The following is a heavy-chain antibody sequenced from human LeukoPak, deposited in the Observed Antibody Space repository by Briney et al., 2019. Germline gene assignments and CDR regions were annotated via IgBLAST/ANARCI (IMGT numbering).Heavy chain of an antibody. CDR2: INPSGGST. Sequence: ASVKVSCKASGYTFTSYYMPWVRQAPGQGLEWMGIINPSGGSTSYAQKFQGRVTMTRDTSTSTVYMELSSLRSEDTAVYYCARVASRIAVAGSDNPFDYWGQGTLVTVSS. CDR3: ARVASRIAVAGSDNPFDY. CDR1: GYTFTSYY. V-gene: IGHV1-46*01. J-gene: IGHJ4*02. D-gene: IGHD6-19*01.